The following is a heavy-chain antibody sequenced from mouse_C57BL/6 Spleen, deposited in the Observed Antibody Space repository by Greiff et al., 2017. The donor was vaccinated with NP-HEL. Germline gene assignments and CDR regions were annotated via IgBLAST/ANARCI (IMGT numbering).Heavy chain of an antibody. Sequence: QVQLQQPGAELVKPGASVKLSCKASGYTFTSYWMHWVKQRPGQGLEWIGMIHPNSGSTNYNEKFKSKATLTVDKSSSTAYMQLSSLTSEDSAVYYCARRTTVVARGYFDVWGTGTTVTVSS. D-gene: IGHD1-1*01. CDR3: ARRTTVVARGYFDV. V-gene: IGHV1-64*01. J-gene: IGHJ1*03. CDR2: IHPNSGST. CDR1: GYTFTSYW.